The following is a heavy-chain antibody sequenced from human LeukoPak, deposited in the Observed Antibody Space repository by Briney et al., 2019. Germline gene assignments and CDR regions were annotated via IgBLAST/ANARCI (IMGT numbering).Heavy chain of an antibody. CDR2: IYYSGST. J-gene: IGHJ3*02. V-gene: IGHV4-30-4*08. D-gene: IGHD2-2*01. CDR1: GGSISSGDYY. Sequence: PSQTLSLTCTVSGGSISSGDYYWSWIRQPPGKGLEWIGYIYYSGSTYYNPSLKSRVTISVDTSKNQFSLKLSSVTAADTAVYYCARDHVRSSTSGSRPWVAFDIWGQGTMVTVSS. CDR3: ARDHVRSSTSGSRPWVAFDI.